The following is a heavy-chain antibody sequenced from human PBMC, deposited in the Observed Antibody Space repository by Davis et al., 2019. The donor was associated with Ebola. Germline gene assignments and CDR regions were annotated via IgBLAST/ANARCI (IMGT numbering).Heavy chain of an antibody. Sequence: PSETLSLTCTVSGDSMTNYYWSWIRQPPGKGLEWIGDVYHSGSTNYNPSFKGRVTISIDPSTKQFSLKLKSVTAADPAVYFGARDNVPGLGGRGIDPWGQGTLVTGSS. V-gene: IGHV4-59*01. J-gene: IGHJ5*02. CDR2: VYHSGST. CDR3: ARDNVPGLGGRGIDP. D-gene: IGHD3-10*02. CDR1: GDSMTNYY.